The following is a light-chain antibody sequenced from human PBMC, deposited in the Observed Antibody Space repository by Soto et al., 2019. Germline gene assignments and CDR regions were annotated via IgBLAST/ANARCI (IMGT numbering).Light chain of an antibody. CDR1: QSVSSY. J-gene: IGKJ1*01. Sequence: EIVLTQSPATLSLSPGERATLSCRASQSVSSYLAWFQQKPGQAPRLLISDASNRATGIPDRFSGSGSGTDFTLTISRLEPEDFAVYYCQQYVSSPWAFGQGTKVDI. CDR2: DAS. V-gene: IGKV3-20*01. CDR3: QQYVSSPWA.